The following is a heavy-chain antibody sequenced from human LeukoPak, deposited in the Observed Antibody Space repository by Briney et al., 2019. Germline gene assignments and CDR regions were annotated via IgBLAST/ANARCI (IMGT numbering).Heavy chain of an antibody. D-gene: IGHD3-10*01. CDR2: IYPDGGAT. Sequence: GGSLRLSCAASGFTFRSYWIHWVRQAPGQGPVWVSRIYPDGGATNYAHSVKGRFTISRDNAKTTLSLQLNSLRAEDTAVYYCARRNHYAFAIWGQGTAVTVSS. CDR3: ARRNHYAFAI. J-gene: IGHJ3*02. V-gene: IGHV3-74*01. CDR1: GFTFRSYW.